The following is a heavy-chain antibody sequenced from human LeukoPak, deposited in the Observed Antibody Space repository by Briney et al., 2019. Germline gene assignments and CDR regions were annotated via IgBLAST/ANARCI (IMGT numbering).Heavy chain of an antibody. J-gene: IGHJ3*02. V-gene: IGHV3-23*01. CDR1: GFTFTIYA. CDR2: IYGSGQTT. D-gene: IGHD7-27*01. CDR3: ALLGNGAFDI. Sequence: GGSLRLSCAASGFTFTIYAMTWVRQAPGKGLEWVSGIYGSGQTTYYADSVKGRFTISRDNSKNTLYLQMSSLRLGDTAVYYCALLGNGAFDIWGQGTMVTVSS.